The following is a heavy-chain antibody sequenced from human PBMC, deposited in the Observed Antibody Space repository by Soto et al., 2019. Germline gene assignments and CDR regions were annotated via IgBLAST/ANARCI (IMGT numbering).Heavy chain of an antibody. V-gene: IGHV3-74*01. D-gene: IGHD5-18*01. CDR3: AKGRYSYE. CDR1: GFTFSSHW. CDR2: IKSDGTTT. Sequence: EVQLVESGGGLVQPGGSLRLSCVASGFTFSSHWMHWVRQAPGKGLVWVSRIKSDGTTTDYAGSVKGRFTISRDNAKNTLYLQMNSLTADDTAVYYCAKGRYSYEWGQGTLVTVAS. J-gene: IGHJ4*02.